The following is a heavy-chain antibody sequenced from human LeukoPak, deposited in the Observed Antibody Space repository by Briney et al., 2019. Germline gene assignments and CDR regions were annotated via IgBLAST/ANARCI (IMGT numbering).Heavy chain of an antibody. Sequence: GGSLRLSCAASGFTFSNYGMHWVRQSPGKGLEWVAVIWYDGSNKYYADSVKGRFTISRDNSKNTVYLQMNSLRAEDTAVYYCARDSDYGDYVWAFDIWGQGTMVTVSS. J-gene: IGHJ3*02. CDR2: IWYDGSNK. CDR1: GFTFSNYG. D-gene: IGHD4-17*01. CDR3: ARDSDYGDYVWAFDI. V-gene: IGHV3-33*01.